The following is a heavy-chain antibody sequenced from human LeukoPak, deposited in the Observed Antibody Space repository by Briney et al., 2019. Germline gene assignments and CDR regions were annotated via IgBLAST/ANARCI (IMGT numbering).Heavy chain of an antibody. D-gene: IGHD2-15*01. CDR2: IYTSGST. CDR1: GGSISSGSYY. Sequence: KTSETLSLTCTVSGGSISSGSYYWSWIRQPAGKGLEWIGRIYTSGSTNYNPSLKSRVTISVDTSKNQFSLKLSSVTAADTAVYYCARDSCSGGSCYFGSVWFDPWGQGTLVTVSS. CDR3: ARDSCSGGSCYFGSVWFDP. J-gene: IGHJ5*02. V-gene: IGHV4-61*02.